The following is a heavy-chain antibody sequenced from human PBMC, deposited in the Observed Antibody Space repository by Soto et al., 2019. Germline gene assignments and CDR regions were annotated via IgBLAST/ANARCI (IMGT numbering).Heavy chain of an antibody. J-gene: IGHJ4*02. D-gene: IGHD2-8*01. Sequence: VQVVASGGGLVQPGRSLRLSCAVSGFRFEQYVMHWVRQAPGKGLECVSTVSPTGDTVAYADSVEGRFTVSRDNDKNSLYLKINSLKAADTAFYYCIKAAPNGAIDDWGQGTLVTVSS. CDR1: GFRFEQYV. CDR3: IKAAPNGAIDD. CDR2: VSPTGDTV. V-gene: IGHV3-9*01.